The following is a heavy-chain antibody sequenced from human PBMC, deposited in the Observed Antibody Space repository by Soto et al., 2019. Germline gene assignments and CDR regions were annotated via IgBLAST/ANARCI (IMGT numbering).Heavy chain of an antibody. V-gene: IGHV3-23*01. CDR3: ARGSGSYYTTHYYYYGMDV. CDR1: GFTFSSYA. J-gene: IGHJ6*02. D-gene: IGHD3-10*01. Sequence: EVQLLESGGGLVQPGGSLRLSYAASGFTFSSYAMSWVRQAPGKGLEWVSAISGSGGSTYYADSVKGRFTISRDNSKNTLYLHMNSLRAEDTAVYYCARGSGSYYTTHYYYYGMDVWGQGTTVTVSS. CDR2: ISGSGGST.